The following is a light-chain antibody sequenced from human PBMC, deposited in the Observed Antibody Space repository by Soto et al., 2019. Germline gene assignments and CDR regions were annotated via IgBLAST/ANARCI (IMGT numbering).Light chain of an antibody. J-gene: IGLJ2*01. CDR3: AAWDDSLSGVV. CDR2: RNN. Sequence: QLVLTQPPSASGTPGQRVTISCSGSSSNIGSNYVYWYQQLPGTAPKLLIYRNNQRPSGVPDRFSGSKSGTSASLAISGLRFEDEADYYCAAWDDSLSGVVFGGGTQLTVL. CDR1: SSNIGSNY. V-gene: IGLV1-47*01.